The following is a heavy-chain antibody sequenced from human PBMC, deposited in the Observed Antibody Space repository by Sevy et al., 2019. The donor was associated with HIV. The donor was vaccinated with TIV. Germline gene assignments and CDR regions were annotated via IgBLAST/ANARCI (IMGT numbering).Heavy chain of an antibody. CDR2: IIPIFGTA. CDR3: ARDAKYCSGGSCYDSY. CDR1: GGTFSSYA. V-gene: IGHV1-69*13. J-gene: IGHJ4*02. Sequence: SVKVSCKASGGTFSSYAISWVRQAPGQGLEWMGGIIPIFGTANYAQKFQGRVTITADESTSTAYMELSSLRSEDTAVYYCARDAKYCSGGSCYDSYWGQGTLVTVSS. D-gene: IGHD2-15*01.